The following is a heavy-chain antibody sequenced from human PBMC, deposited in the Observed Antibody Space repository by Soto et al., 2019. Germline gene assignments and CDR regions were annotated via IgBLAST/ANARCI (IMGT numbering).Heavy chain of an antibody. CDR1: GFTFSSYA. J-gene: IGHJ3*02. CDR2: ISGSGGST. D-gene: IGHD3-16*01. CDR3: AKRFIFPWVKYAFDI. V-gene: IGHV3-23*01. Sequence: EVQLLESGGGLVQPGGSLRLSCAASGFTFSSYAMSWVRQAPGKGLEWVSGISGSGGSTYYADSVQGRFTISRDNSKNTQYLQMNSLRAEDTSLYYRAKRFIFPWVKYAFDIWGQGTMVTVSS.